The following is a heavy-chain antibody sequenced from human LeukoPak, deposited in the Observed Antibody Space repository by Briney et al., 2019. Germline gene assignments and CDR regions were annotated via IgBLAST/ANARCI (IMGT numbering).Heavy chain of an antibody. V-gene: IGHV4-59*01. CDR3: ARSADYDYVWGSTIQSSFDFDY. Sequence: SETLSLTCTVSGGSISSYYWSWIRQPPGKGLEWIGYIYYSGSTNYNPSLKSRVTISVDTSKNQFSLKLSSVTAADTAVYYCARSADYDYVWGSTIQSSFDFDYWGQGTLVTVSS. J-gene: IGHJ4*02. D-gene: IGHD3-16*01. CDR2: IYYSGST. CDR1: GGSISSYY.